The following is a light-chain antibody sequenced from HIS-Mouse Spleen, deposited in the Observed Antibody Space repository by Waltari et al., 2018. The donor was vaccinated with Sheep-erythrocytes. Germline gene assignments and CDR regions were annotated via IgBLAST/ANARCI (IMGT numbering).Light chain of an antibody. J-gene: IGLJ1*01. CDR2: QDS. CDR1: KLGDKY. V-gene: IGLV3-1*01. Sequence: GQTASITCSGDKLGDKYACWYQQKPGQSPVLVIYQDSKRPSGIPERFSGSNSGNTATLTISGTQAMDEADYYCQAWDSSTYVFGTGTKVTVL. CDR3: QAWDSSTYV.